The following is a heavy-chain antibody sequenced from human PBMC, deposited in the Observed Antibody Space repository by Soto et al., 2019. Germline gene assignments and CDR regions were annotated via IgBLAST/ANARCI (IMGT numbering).Heavy chain of an antibody. Sequence: ASVRVSCKPSGYTFTGYYMHWVRQAPGQGLEWMGWINPNSGGTNYAQKFQGRVTMTRDTSISTAYMELSRLRSDDTAVYYCARRDILTGYDYYYYGMDVWGQGTTVTVSS. D-gene: IGHD3-9*01. CDR3: ARRDILTGYDYYYYGMDV. CDR2: INPNSGGT. V-gene: IGHV1-2*02. J-gene: IGHJ6*02. CDR1: GYTFTGYY.